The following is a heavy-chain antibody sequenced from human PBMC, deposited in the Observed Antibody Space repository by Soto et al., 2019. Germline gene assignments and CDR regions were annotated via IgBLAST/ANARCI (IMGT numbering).Heavy chain of an antibody. CDR2: INPSGGST. CDR1: GYTFTSYY. V-gene: IGHV1-46*01. J-gene: IGHJ4*02. D-gene: IGHD3-22*01. CDR3: AREYYYDSSGYYSIDY. Sequence: ASVKVSCKASGYTFTSYYMHWVRQAPGQGLEWMGIINPSGGSTSYAQKFQGRVTMTRDTSTSTVYMELSSLRSEDTAVYYCAREYYYDSSGYYSIDYWGQGTLVTVSS.